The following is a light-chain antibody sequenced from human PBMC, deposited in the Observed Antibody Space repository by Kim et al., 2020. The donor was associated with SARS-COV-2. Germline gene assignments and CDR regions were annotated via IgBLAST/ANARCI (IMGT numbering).Light chain of an antibody. CDR1: QSIGRY. Sequence: DIQMTQSPSSLSASVGDRVTITCRASQSIGRYLNWYQQRPGKAPNLLIYAASSFQSGVPSRFSGSGSGTDFTLTISSLQPEDFATYYCQQSYTWTFGQGTKVDIK. J-gene: IGKJ1*01. CDR2: AAS. CDR3: QQSYTWT. V-gene: IGKV1-39*01.